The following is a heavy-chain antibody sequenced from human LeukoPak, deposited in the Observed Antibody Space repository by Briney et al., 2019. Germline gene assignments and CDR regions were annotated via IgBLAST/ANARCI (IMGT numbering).Heavy chain of an antibody. CDR3: ARDGVRRPGAYYYYYYMDV. Sequence: AGGSLRLSCAASGFTVSSNYMSWVRQAPGKGLEWVSVIYSGGSTYYADSVKGRFTISRDNSENTLYLQMNSLRAEDTAVYYCARDGVRRPGAYYYYYYMDVWGKGTTVTVSS. CDR1: GFTVSSNY. V-gene: IGHV3-53*01. CDR2: IYSGGST. J-gene: IGHJ6*03. D-gene: IGHD2-8*01.